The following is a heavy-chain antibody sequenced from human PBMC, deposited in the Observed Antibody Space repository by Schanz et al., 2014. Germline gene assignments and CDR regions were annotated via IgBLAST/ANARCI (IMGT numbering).Heavy chain of an antibody. Sequence: EVQLVESGGGLVQPGGSLRLSCAASGFSVSSNFMTWVRQAPGKGLEWVSLIYSGGDTNYAGSVKGRFTISRDNSRNTLYLQMNSLTGDDTAMYFCAKDLLPWNDPRPFDYWGRGTLVTVSS. CDR1: GFSVSSNF. J-gene: IGHJ4*02. D-gene: IGHD1-1*01. V-gene: IGHV3-66*02. CDR3: AKDLLPWNDPRPFDY. CDR2: IYSGGDT.